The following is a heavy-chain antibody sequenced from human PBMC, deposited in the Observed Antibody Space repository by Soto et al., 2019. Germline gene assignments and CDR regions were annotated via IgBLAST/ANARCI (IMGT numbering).Heavy chain of an antibody. V-gene: IGHV4-34*01. CDR1: GGSFSGYY. CDR2: INHSGST. Sequence: PSETLSLTCAVYGGSFSGYYWSWIRQPPGKGLEWIGEINHSGSTNYNPSLKSRVTISVDTSKNQFSLKLSSVTAADTAVYYCARGLSSGWYIRWGQGTLVAVSS. CDR3: ARGLSSGWYIR. J-gene: IGHJ4*02. D-gene: IGHD6-19*01.